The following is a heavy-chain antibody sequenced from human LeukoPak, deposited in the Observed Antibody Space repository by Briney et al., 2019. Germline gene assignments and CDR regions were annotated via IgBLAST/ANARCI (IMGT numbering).Heavy chain of an antibody. CDR2: ISGSGGST. D-gene: IGHD3-22*01. CDR1: GFTFSSYA. V-gene: IGHV3-23*01. CDR3: ARRRDYYDSSGHTQYYFDY. J-gene: IGHJ4*02. Sequence: PGGSLRLSCAASGFTFSSYAMSWVRQAPGKGLEWVSAISGSGGSTYYADSVKGRFTISRDNSKNTLYLQMDSLRAEDTAVYYCARRRDYYDSSGHTQYYFDYWGQGTLVTVSS.